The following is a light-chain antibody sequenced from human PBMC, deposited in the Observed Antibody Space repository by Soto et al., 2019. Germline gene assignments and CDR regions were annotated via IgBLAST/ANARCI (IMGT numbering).Light chain of an antibody. J-gene: IGLJ2*01. CDR3: HMWDSSSDHVV. CDR1: NIGSKS. V-gene: IGLV3-21*04. CDR2: YDS. Sequence: SYELTQSPSVSVALGKTARITCGGNNIGSKSVHWYQQKPGQAPVVVISYDSGRPSGIPERFSGSNSGNTATLTISRVEAGDEVDHYCHMWDSSSDHVVFGRGTKLTVL.